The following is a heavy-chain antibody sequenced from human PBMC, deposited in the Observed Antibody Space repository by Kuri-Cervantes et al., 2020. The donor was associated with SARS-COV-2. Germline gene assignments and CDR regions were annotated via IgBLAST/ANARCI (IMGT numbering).Heavy chain of an antibody. CDR2: INPYSGDT. CDR1: GFAFNGYH. CDR3: ARGEYGLVPAAKKAQYFQH. V-gene: IGHV1-2*02. Sequence: ASVKVSCKASGFAFNGYHIHWLRQAPGQGLEWLGWINPYSGDTKYAQKFQGRVTMTRDTSTSTAYMELNSLTSDDTAVYYCARGEYGLVPAAKKAQYFQHWGQGTLVTVSS. D-gene: IGHD2-2*01. J-gene: IGHJ1*01.